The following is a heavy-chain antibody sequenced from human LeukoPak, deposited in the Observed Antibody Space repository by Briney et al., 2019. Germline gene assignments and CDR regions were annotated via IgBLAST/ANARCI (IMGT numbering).Heavy chain of an antibody. V-gene: IGHV3-15*01. Sequence: GGSLRLSCAASGYTFNNAWMNWVRQAPGKGLEWVGRIKSKTDGGTTDYAAPVKGRFTVSRDDSKNTLYLQMNSLKTEGTAVYYCTTGYFDSSGIYAFNIWGQGTMVTVSS. CDR3: TTGYFDSSGIYAFNI. CDR1: GYTFNNAW. CDR2: IKSKTDGGTT. J-gene: IGHJ3*02. D-gene: IGHD3-22*01.